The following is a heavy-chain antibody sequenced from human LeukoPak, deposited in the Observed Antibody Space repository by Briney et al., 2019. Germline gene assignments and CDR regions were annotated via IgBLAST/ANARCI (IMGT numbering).Heavy chain of an antibody. D-gene: IGHD1-26*01. CDR3: AKDRTSSGSYAVLDAFDI. V-gene: IGHV3-23*01. J-gene: IGHJ3*02. CDR1: GFTFSSYG. CDR2: ISGSGGST. Sequence: GGSLRLSCAASGFTFSSYGMSWVRQAPGKGLEWVSAISGSGGSTYYADSVKGRFTISRDNSKNTLYLQMNSLRAEDTAVYYCAKDRTSSGSYAVLDAFDIWGQGTMVTVSS.